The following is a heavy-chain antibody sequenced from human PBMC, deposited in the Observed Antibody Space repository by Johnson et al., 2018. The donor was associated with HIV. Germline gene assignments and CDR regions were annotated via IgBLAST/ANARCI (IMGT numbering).Heavy chain of an antibody. CDR1: GFTVSSNY. CDR2: IYSGGTT. V-gene: IGHV3-66*01. Sequence: VQLVESGGGLVQPGGSLRLSCGASGFTVSSNYMTWVRQSPGRGLEWVSVIYSGGTTYYADSVNGRFTISRDNSKNTLYLQMNSLRAEDTALYYCSRACRDGYTCDAFDIWGQGTMVTVSS. D-gene: IGHD5-24*01. CDR3: SRACRDGYTCDAFDI. J-gene: IGHJ3*02.